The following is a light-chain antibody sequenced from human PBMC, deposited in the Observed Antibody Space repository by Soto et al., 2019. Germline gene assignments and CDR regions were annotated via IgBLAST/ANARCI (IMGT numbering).Light chain of an antibody. CDR1: QSVSTG. V-gene: IGKV1-5*03. J-gene: IGKJ4*01. Sequence: DIQRTQSHSTLSASVGVRVTITCRASQSVSTGWAWYQQKPGKVPKLLIYKAYSFESGLPSRFSGSGSGTEFVFPISSLQPDAAATYNCQQYNSKPIAFGGGTKVE. CDR3: QQYNSKPIA. CDR2: KAY.